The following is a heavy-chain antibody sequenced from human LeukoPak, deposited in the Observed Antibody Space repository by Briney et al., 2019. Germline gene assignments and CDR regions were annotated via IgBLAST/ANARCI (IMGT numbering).Heavy chain of an antibody. D-gene: IGHD1-1*01. CDR2: INHSGST. V-gene: IGHV4-34*01. Sequence: SETLSLTCAVYGGSFSGYYWSWIRQPPGKGLEWIGEINHSGSTNYNPSLKSRVTISVDTSKNQFSLKLSSVTAADMAVYYCARVGKKGFIHWGQGTLVTVSS. CDR3: ARVGKKGFIH. J-gene: IGHJ4*02. CDR1: GGSFSGYY.